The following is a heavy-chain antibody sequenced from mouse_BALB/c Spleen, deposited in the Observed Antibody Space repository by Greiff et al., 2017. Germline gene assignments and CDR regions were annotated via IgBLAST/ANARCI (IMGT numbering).Heavy chain of an antibody. J-gene: IGHJ3*01. CDR1: GFAFSSYD. Sequence: EVKLVESGGGLVKPGGSLKLSCAASGFAFSSYDMSWVRQTPEKRLEWVAYISSGGGSTYYPDTVKGRFTISRDNAKNTLYLQMSSLKSEDTAMYYCARGGMKAFAYWGQGTLVTVSA. V-gene: IGHV5-12-1*01. D-gene: IGHD2-10*02. CDR3: ARGGMKAFAY. CDR2: ISSGGGST.